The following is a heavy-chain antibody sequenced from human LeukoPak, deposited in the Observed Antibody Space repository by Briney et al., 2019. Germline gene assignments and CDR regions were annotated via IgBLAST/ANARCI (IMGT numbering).Heavy chain of an antibody. CDR1: GLTVSSNY. CDR3: ARDRRYCSGDNRYSGVDY. CDR2: IYSGGSQ. D-gene: IGHD2-15*01. Sequence: GGSLRLSCAASGLTVSSNYMTWVRQAPGKGLEWVSVIYSGGSQYYADSVKGRFSISGDNSKNTVYLQMNGLRAEDTAVYYCARDRRYCSGDNRYSGVDYWGQGTLVTVSS. V-gene: IGHV3-53*01. J-gene: IGHJ4*02.